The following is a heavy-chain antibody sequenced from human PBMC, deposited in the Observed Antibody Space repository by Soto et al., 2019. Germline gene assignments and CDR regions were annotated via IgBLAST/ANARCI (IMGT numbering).Heavy chain of an antibody. CDR2: IYYTGSS. CDR1: GGSISSGTYY. J-gene: IGHJ4*02. Sequence: NPSETLSLTCTVSGGSISSGTYYWSWIRQHPGKGLEWIGYIYYTGSSYYNPSLKSRVTVSLDTSKDQFSLKLSSVTAADTAVYYCARDLGGPYYDSSGYLILDYWGQGTLVTVSS. D-gene: IGHD3-22*01. V-gene: IGHV4-31*03. CDR3: ARDLGGPYYDSSGYLILDY.